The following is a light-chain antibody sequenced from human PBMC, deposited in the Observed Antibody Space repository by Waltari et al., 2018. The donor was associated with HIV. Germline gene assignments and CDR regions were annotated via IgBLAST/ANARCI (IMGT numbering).Light chain of an antibody. CDR1: QSIISNY. V-gene: IGKV3-20*01. Sequence: EIVLTQSPGTLSLSPGERATLSCRASQSIISNYLAWYQQKPGQAPRLLIYGASSRATGIPDRFSGSGSATDFTLTISRLEPEDFAVYYCQQYGSSPWTFGQGTKVEIK. CDR2: GAS. CDR3: QQYGSSPWT. J-gene: IGKJ1*01.